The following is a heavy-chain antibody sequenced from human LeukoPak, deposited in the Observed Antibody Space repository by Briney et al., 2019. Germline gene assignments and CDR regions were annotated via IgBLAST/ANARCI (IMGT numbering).Heavy chain of an antibody. D-gene: IGHD6-19*01. CDR1: GGSFSGYY. V-gene: IGHV4-34*01. Sequence: SETLSLTCAVYGGSFSGYYWSWIRQPPGKGREWMGEINHSGSTNYNPSLKSRVTISVDTSKNQFSRKLSSVTAADTAVYYCARHRGVAGIVRYFDYWGQGTLVTVSS. CDR2: INHSGST. J-gene: IGHJ4*02. CDR3: ARHRGVAGIVRYFDY.